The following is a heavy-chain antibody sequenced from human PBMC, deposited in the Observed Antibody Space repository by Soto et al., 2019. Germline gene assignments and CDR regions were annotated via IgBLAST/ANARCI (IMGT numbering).Heavy chain of an antibody. Sequence: GGSLRLSCAASGFTFDDYAMHWVRQAPGKGLEWVSGISWNSGSIGYADSVKGRFTISRDNAKNSLYLQMNSLRAEDTALYYCAKEERSTVTTHIRYYYYYMDVWGKGTTVTVSS. D-gene: IGHD4-4*01. J-gene: IGHJ6*03. CDR1: GFTFDDYA. CDR3: AKEERSTVTTHIRYYYYYMDV. CDR2: ISWNSGSI. V-gene: IGHV3-9*01.